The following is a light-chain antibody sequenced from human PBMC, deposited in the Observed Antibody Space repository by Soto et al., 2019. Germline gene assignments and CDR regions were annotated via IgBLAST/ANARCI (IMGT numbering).Light chain of an antibody. V-gene: IGKV1-5*03. CDR1: QSISSW. CDR3: HQSYETPHT. CDR2: KAS. J-gene: IGKJ4*01. Sequence: DIQMTQSPSTLSASVGDRVTITCRASQSISSWLAWYQQKPGKAPKLLIYKASTLESGVPSRFSGSGSGTEFTLTISSLQPDDFVTYYCHQSYETPHTFGGGTKVDIK.